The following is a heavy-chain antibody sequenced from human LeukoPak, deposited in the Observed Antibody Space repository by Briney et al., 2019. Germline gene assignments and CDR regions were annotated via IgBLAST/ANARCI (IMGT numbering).Heavy chain of an antibody. CDR3: AKDYDFWSGYPRPVDY. CDR2: IWYDGSNK. J-gene: IGHJ4*02. Sequence: GGSLRLSCAASGFTFSSYGMHWVRQAPGKGLEGVAVIWYDGSNKYYADSVKGRFTISRDNSKNTLYLQMNSLRAEDTAVYYCAKDYDFWSGYPRPVDYWGQGTLVTVSS. D-gene: IGHD3-3*01. V-gene: IGHV3-33*06. CDR1: GFTFSSYG.